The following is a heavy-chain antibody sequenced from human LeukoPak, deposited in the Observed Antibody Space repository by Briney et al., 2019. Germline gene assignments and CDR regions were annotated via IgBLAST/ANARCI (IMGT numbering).Heavy chain of an antibody. V-gene: IGHV4-31*03. D-gene: IGHD5-18*01. CDR3: AREDTAMGDFDY. Sequence: SQTLSLTCTVSGGSISSGGYYWSWIRQHPGKGLEWIGYIYYSGSTYYNPSLKSRVTISVDTSKNQFSLKLSSVTAADTAVYYCAREDTAMGDFDYWGQETLVTVSS. J-gene: IGHJ4*02. CDR2: IYYSGST. CDR1: GGSISSGGYY.